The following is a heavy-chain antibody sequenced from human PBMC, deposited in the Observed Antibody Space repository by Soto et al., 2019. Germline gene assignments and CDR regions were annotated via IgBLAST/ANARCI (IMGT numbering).Heavy chain of an antibody. Sequence: EVQLVESGGGLVQPGGSLRLSCAASGFGVSNNYMSWVRQAPGKGLEWVSAINSGGNTYYADSVKGGFPISRDNSKNTVYLQMSSVGAEDTAVYYFARGGDSSGYGESYYYGMDVWGQGTTVTVSS. D-gene: IGHD3-22*01. V-gene: IGHV3-66*01. CDR1: GFGVSNNY. CDR2: INSGGNT. CDR3: ARGGDSSGYGESYYYGMDV. J-gene: IGHJ6*02.